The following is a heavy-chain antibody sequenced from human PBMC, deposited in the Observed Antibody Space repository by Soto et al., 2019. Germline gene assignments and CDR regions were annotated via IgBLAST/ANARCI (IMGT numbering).Heavy chain of an antibody. J-gene: IGHJ3*02. CDR3: ASPYYYDSSGYSPGDAFDI. Sequence: SVKVSCKASGGTFSSYAISWVRQAPGQGLEWMGGIIPIFGTANYAQKFQGRVTITADESTSTAYMELSSLRSEDTAVYYCASPYYYDSSGYSPGDAFDIWGQGTMVT. D-gene: IGHD3-22*01. CDR1: GGTFSSYA. V-gene: IGHV1-69*13. CDR2: IIPIFGTA.